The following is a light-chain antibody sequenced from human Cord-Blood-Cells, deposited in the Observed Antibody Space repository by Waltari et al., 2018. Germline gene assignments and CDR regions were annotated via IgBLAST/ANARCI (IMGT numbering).Light chain of an antibody. CDR3: QQYYSTPLT. Sequence: DIVMTQSPDSLAVSLGQRTTTNSKSSQSVLYSSNNQKYLAWYQQKPGQPPKLLIYWASTRESGVPDRFSGSGSGTDFTLTISSLQAEDVAVYYCQQYYSTPLTFGPGTKVDIK. J-gene: IGKJ3*01. CDR2: WAS. V-gene: IGKV4-1*01. CDR1: QSVLYSSNNQKY.